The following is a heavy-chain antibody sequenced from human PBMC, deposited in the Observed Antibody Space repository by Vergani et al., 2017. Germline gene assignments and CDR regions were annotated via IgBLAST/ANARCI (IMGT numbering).Heavy chain of an antibody. D-gene: IGHD6-19*01. J-gene: IGHJ3*02. CDR2: ISYDGSNK. CDR3: AREGEAVADIAFDI. CDR1: GFTFSSYA. V-gene: IGHV3-30-3*01. Sequence: QVQLVESGGGVVQPGRSLRLSCAASGFTFSSYAMHWVRQAPGKGLEWVAVISYDGSNKYYSDSVKGRFTISRDNSKNTLYLQMNSLRAEVTAVYYCAREGEAVADIAFDIWGQGTMVTVSS.